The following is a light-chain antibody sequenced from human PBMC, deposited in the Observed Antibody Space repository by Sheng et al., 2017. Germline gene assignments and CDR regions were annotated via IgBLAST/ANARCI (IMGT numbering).Light chain of an antibody. CDR3: QQYGSYVAGLN. CDR1: QSVDTSY. J-gene: IGKJ4*01. CDR2: EAS. Sequence: ENVLTQSPGTLSVAPGERATLSCRASQSVDTSYVAWYQHKPGQAPRLLIYEASNRASGIPDRFSGSGSGTDFTLSISRLEPEDFATYYCQQYGSYVAGLNFGGGTKVEMK. V-gene: IGKV3-20*01.